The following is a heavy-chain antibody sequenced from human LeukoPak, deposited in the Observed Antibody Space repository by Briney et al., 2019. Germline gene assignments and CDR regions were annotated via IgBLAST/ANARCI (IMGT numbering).Heavy chain of an antibody. CDR1: GFTVSSNY. V-gene: IGHV3-66*01. CDR3: ARVARRGSGSYYYYYYYMDV. Sequence: GGSLRLSCAASGFTVSSNYMSWVRQAPGKGLEWVSVIYSGGSTYYADSVKGRFTISRDNSKNTLYLQMNSLRAEDTAVYYCARVARRGSGSYYYYYYYMDVWGKGTTVTIYS. CDR2: IYSGGST. D-gene: IGHD3-10*01. J-gene: IGHJ6*03.